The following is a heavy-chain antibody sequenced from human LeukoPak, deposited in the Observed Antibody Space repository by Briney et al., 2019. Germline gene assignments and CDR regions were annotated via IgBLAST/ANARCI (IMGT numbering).Heavy chain of an antibody. Sequence: GRSLRLSCAASGFTFSSYGMHWVRQAPGQGLEWVAVISYDGSNKYYVDSVKGRFTISRDNSKNTLYLQMNSLRPEDTAVYYCAKDRGEQWLVTSSDYWGQGTLVTVSS. CDR2: ISYDGSNK. J-gene: IGHJ4*02. CDR1: GFTFSSYG. V-gene: IGHV3-30*18. CDR3: AKDRGEQWLVTSSDY. D-gene: IGHD6-19*01.